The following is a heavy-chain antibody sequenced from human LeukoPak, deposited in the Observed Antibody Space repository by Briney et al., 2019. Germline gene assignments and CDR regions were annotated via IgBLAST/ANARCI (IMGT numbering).Heavy chain of an antibody. J-gene: IGHJ5*02. CDR1: GGSISSYY. CDR3: ARDGERYFDWLLDDWFDP. D-gene: IGHD3-9*01. Sequence: SETLSLTCTVSGGSISSYYWSWIRQPAGKGLEWIGRIYTSGSTNYNPSLTIRVTMSVDTSKNQFSLKLSSVTAADTAVYYCARDGERYFDWLLDDWFDPWGQGTLVTVSS. CDR2: IYTSGST. V-gene: IGHV4-4*07.